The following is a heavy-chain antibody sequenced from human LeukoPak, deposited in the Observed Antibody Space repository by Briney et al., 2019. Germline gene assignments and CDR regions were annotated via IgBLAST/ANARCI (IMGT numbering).Heavy chain of an antibody. CDR1: GFSFSSYA. Sequence: PGGSLRLSCATSGFSFSSYAMSWVRQAPGKGLEWVSAMSSSDDGRYYAASVRGRFTISRDTSTSTLYLQMNSLRAEDTAVYYCARDGSEENWDDAFDIWGQGTMVTVSS. J-gene: IGHJ3*02. CDR3: ARDGSEENWDDAFDI. CDR2: MSSSDDGR. D-gene: IGHD7-27*01. V-gene: IGHV3-23*01.